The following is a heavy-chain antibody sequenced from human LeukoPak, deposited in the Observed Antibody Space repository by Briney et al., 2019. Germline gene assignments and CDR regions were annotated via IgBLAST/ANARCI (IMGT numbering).Heavy chain of an antibody. CDR1: GFTFSSYA. CDR2: ISYDGSNK. V-gene: IGHV3-30-3*01. Sequence: GRSLRLSCAASGFTFSSYAMHWVRRAPGKGLEWVAVISYDGSNKYYADSVKGRFTISRDNSKNTLYLQMNSLRAEDTAVYFCAKDGHPGTGGDNWFDPWGQGTLVTVSS. D-gene: IGHD1-1*01. CDR3: AKDGHPGTGGDNWFDP. J-gene: IGHJ5*02.